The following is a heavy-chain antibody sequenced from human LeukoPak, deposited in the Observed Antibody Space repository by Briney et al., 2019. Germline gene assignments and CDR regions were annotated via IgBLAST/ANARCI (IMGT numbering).Heavy chain of an antibody. CDR2: IKQDGSEK. CDR3: ANEVRPNDY. CDR1: GFTFSSYW. J-gene: IGHJ4*02. Sequence: GGSLRLSCAASGFTFSSYWMSWVRQAPGKGLEWVANIKQDGSEKYYVDSVKGRFTISRDNSKNTLYLQMNSLRAEDTALYFCANEVRPNDYWGRGTLVTVSS. D-gene: IGHD4/OR15-4a*01. V-gene: IGHV3-7*05.